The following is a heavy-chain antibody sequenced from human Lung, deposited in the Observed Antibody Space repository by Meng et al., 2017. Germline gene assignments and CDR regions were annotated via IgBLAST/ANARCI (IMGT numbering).Heavy chain of an antibody. CDR2: ISESGNYR. Sequence: EVQLGESGGGLVKPGGSRRRSCAASGFTLSDYSMNWVRRAPGKGLEWVSSISESGNYRYYADSVKGRFTVTRDNAKNSLYLQMNSLRAEDTAVYYCARGDGSGSLFENWGQGTLVTVSS. J-gene: IGHJ4*02. D-gene: IGHD3-10*01. CDR3: ARGDGSGSLFEN. V-gene: IGHV3-21*01. CDR1: GFTLSDYS.